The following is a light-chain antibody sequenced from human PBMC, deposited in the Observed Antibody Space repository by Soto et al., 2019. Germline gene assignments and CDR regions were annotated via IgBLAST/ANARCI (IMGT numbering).Light chain of an antibody. CDR3: QERNNWLIT. Sequence: EIVLTQSPATLSLSPGERATLSCRASRSVSSYLAWYQQKPGQAPRLLIYDASNRATGIPARFSGSGSGTDLTITISSLEPEDFEVYYCQERNNWLITFGQGTKVDIK. CDR2: DAS. CDR1: RSVSSY. J-gene: IGKJ1*01. V-gene: IGKV3-11*01.